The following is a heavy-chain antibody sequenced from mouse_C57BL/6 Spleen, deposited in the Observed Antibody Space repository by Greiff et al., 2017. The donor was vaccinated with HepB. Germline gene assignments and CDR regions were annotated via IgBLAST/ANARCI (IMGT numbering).Heavy chain of an antibody. CDR1: GFTFSDYG. D-gene: IGHD2-4*01. V-gene: IGHV5-17*01. CDR2: ISSGSSTI. Sequence: EVQLVESGGGLVKPGGSLKLSCAASGFTFSDYGMHWVRQAPEKGLEWVAYISSGSSTIYYADTVKGRFTISRDNAKNTLFLQMTSLRSEDTAMYYCARASYDYASYYYAMDYWGQGTSVTVSS. J-gene: IGHJ4*01. CDR3: ARASYDYASYYYAMDY.